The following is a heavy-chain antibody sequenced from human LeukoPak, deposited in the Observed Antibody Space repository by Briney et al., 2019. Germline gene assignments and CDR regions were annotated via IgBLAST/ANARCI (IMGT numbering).Heavy chain of an antibody. V-gene: IGHV4-39*01. D-gene: IGHD2-15*01. CDR2: IYYTGST. J-gene: IGHJ5*02. Sequence: SETLSLTCSVSGGSISSSSYNWGWIRQPPGKGLEWIGSIYYTGSTYYNPSLKSRVTISVDTSKNQFSLRLSSVTAADTAVYYCARVNVVVVAATSNWFDPWGQGTLVTVSS. CDR3: ARVNVVVVAATSNWFDP. CDR1: GGSISSSSYN.